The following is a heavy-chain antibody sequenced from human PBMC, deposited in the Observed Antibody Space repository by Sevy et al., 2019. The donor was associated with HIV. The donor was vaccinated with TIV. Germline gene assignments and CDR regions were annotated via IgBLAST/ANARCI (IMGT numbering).Heavy chain of an antibody. Sequence: SETLSLTCTVSGGSISSGSYYWSWIRQPAGKGLEWIGRIYTSGSTNYNPSLKSRVTISVDTSKNQFSLKLSSVTAADTAVYYCASSGDYYYYMDVWGKGTTVTVSS. CDR3: ASSGDYYYYMDV. J-gene: IGHJ6*03. D-gene: IGHD7-27*01. CDR1: GGSISSGSYY. V-gene: IGHV4-61*02. CDR2: IYTSGST.